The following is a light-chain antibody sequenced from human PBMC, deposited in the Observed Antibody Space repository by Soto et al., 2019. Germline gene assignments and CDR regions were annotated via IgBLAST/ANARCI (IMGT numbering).Light chain of an antibody. J-gene: IGKJ5*01. CDR2: GTS. Sequence: EVVWTQSPGTLSLSPGEGATLSCRASQSVGSNFLAWYQQKPGQAPRLLIYGTSKRPTGIPDRFSGSGSGTDFTLTISRLEPEDFAVFYCQHYDSLPITFGQGTRLEIK. CDR1: QSVGSNF. V-gene: IGKV3-20*01. CDR3: QHYDSLPIT.